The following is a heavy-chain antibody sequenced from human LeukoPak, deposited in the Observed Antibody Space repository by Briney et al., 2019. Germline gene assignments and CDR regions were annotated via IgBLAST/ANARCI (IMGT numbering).Heavy chain of an antibody. CDR2: IYYSGTT. CDR1: GGSISSSSYY. CDR3: ARYVVTRGYSFDH. J-gene: IGHJ4*02. V-gene: IGHV4-39*01. D-gene: IGHD4-23*01. Sequence: PSETLSLTCTVSGGSISSSSYYWGWVRQPPGKGPEWIGTIYYSGTTYYNPSLKSRVTVSVDTSKNQFSLRLSSVTAADTAVYFCARYVVTRGYSFDHWGQGTLVTVSS.